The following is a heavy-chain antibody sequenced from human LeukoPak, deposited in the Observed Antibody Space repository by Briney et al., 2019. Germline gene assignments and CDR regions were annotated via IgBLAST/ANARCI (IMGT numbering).Heavy chain of an antibody. J-gene: IGHJ3*02. V-gene: IGHV3-23*01. D-gene: IGHD4-17*01. CDR2: ILSGGDVF. Sequence: GGSLRLSCAAAGFTFRNEWMSWVRQAPGMGLELISAILSGGDVFFYGDSVRGRFTISRDDSTNTLFLQMNNLRADDSAVYYCARDPNGNYVGAFEMWGPGTTVTVSS. CDR1: GFTFRNEW. CDR3: ARDPNGNYVGAFEM.